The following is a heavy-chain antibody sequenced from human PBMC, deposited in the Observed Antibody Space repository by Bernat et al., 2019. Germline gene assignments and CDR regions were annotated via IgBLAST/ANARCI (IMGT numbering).Heavy chain of an antibody. CDR3: ARSLLWFGELLGYYFDY. CDR1: GGSISSYY. V-gene: IGHV4-59*01. D-gene: IGHD3-10*01. J-gene: IGHJ4*02. Sequence: QVQLQESGPGLVKPSETLSLTCTVSGGSISSYYWSWIRQPPGKGLEWIGYIYYSGSTNYNPSLKSRVTISVDTSKNQFSLKLSSVTAADTAVYYCARSLLWFGELLGYYFDYWGQGTLVTVSS. CDR2: IYYSGST.